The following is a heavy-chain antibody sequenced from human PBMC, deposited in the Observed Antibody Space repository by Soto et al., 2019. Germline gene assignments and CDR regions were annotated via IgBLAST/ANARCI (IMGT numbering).Heavy chain of an antibody. V-gene: IGHV4-34*01. CDR3: ATIRGLWFDP. J-gene: IGHJ5*02. CDR2: INHSGKT. Sequence: PSETLSLTCAVYGGSFSDSYWTWIRQPPGKGLEWIGEINHSGKTNYNPSLKSRVILSVDTSKNQFSVKLSSVTAADTAVYYCATIRGLWFDPWGQGNLVTFSS. D-gene: IGHD2-21*01. CDR1: GGSFSDSY.